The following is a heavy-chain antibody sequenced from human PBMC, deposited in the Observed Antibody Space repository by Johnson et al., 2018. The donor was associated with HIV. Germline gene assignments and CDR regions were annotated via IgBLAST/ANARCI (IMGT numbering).Heavy chain of an antibody. CDR3: ARSEVTAPSPPAGAFDI. CDR2: IWYDGSNK. CDR1: GFTFSSYG. J-gene: IGHJ3*02. Sequence: QVQLVESGGGVVQPGRSLRLSCTASGFTFSSYGLHWVRQAPGKGLEWVAVIWYDGSNKYYADSVKGRFTISRDNSKNTLYLQMNSLRAEDTAVYYCARSEVTAPSPPAGAFDIWGQGTMVTVSS. V-gene: IGHV3-30*19. D-gene: IGHD4-23*01.